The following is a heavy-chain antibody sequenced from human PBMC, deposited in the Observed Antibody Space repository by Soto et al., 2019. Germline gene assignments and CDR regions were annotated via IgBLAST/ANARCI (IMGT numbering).Heavy chain of an antibody. Sequence: SETLSLTCTVSGGSISSGGYYWSWIRQHPGKGLEWIGYIYYSGSTYYNPSLKSRVTISVDTSKNQFSLKLSSVTAADTAVYYCARVTVGLRYFDWSGPTGYFDYWGQGTLVTVSS. CDR1: GGSISSGGYY. CDR3: ARVTVGLRYFDWSGPTGYFDY. CDR2: IYYSGST. D-gene: IGHD3-9*01. V-gene: IGHV4-31*03. J-gene: IGHJ4*02.